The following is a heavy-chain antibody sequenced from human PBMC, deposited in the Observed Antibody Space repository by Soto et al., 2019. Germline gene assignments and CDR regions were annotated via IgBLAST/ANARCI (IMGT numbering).Heavy chain of an antibody. D-gene: IGHD5-18*01. Sequence: QVQLVESGGGVVQPGRSLRLSSAASGFTFSNYAMHWVRQAPGKGLEWVAVISYDGSNKYYADSVKGRFTTSRDNSRKTLYLQSDSLSVDETAIYYCARDTAVAKPSYYFDYWGQGTLVAVSS. CDR3: ARDTAVAKPSYYFDY. CDR1: GFTFSNYA. V-gene: IGHV3-30-3*01. J-gene: IGHJ4*02. CDR2: ISYDGSNK.